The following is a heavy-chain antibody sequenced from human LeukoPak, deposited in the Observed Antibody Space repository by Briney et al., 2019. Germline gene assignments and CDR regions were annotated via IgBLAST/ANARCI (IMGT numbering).Heavy chain of an antibody. Sequence: GASVKVSCKASGYTFTSYGISWVRQAPGQGLEWMGWISAYNGSTNYAQKLQGRVTMTTDTSTSTAYMELRSLRSDDTAVYYCASLQYSGGWSTFDYWGQGTLVTVSS. CDR2: ISAYNGST. CDR1: GYTFTSYG. V-gene: IGHV1-18*01. J-gene: IGHJ4*02. CDR3: ASLQYSGGWSTFDY. D-gene: IGHD6-19*01.